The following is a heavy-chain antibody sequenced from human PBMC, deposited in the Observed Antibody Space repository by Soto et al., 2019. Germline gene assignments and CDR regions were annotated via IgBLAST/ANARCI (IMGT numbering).Heavy chain of an antibody. Sequence: GGSLRLSCAASGFTFSDYYMSWIRQSPGKGLEWLSYISFSSTYTNYADSVKGRFIISRDSAKNSVYLQMNSLRADDTAVYYCARLDIKFYGVDVWGQGTAVTVSS. CDR1: GFTFSDYY. CDR3: ARLDIKFYGVDV. V-gene: IGHV3-11*03. D-gene: IGHD2-2*03. CDR2: ISFSSTYT. J-gene: IGHJ6*02.